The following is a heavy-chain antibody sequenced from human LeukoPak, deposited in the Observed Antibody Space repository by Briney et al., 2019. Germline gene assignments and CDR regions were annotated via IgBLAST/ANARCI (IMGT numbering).Heavy chain of an antibody. V-gene: IGHV3-30*03. CDR2: ISYDGSNK. CDR1: GFTFSSYG. CDR3: ATRTSGAFDF. Sequence: GRSLRLSCAASGFTFSSYGMHWVRQAPGKGLEWVAVISYDGSNKYYADSVKGRFTISRDNSKNTLYLQMNSLRAEDTAVYYCATRTSGAFDFWGQGTMVIVS. J-gene: IGHJ3*01.